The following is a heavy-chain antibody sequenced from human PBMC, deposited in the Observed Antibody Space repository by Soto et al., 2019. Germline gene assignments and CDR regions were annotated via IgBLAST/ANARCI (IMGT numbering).Heavy chain of an antibody. D-gene: IGHD4-17*01. CDR1: GYTFTSYG. Sequence: ASVKVSCKASGYTFTSYGISWVRQAPGQGLEWMGWISAYNGNTNYAQKLQGRVTMTTDTSTSTAYMELRSLRSDDTAVYYCAREMDYGDSEYFQYWGQGTLVTVSS. J-gene: IGHJ1*01. CDR3: AREMDYGDSEYFQY. CDR2: ISAYNGNT. V-gene: IGHV1-18*01.